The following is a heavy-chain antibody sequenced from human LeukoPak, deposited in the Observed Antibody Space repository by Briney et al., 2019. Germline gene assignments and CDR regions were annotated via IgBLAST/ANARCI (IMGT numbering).Heavy chain of an antibody. CDR2: ISGSGGST. D-gene: IGHD2-2*02. V-gene: IGHV3-23*01. CDR1: GFTFSSYA. CDR3: AKDPVKRYCSSTSCYMKDFDY. J-gene: IGHJ4*02. Sequence: PGGSLRFSCAASGFTFSSYAMSWVRQAPGKGLEWVSAISGSGGSTYYADSVKGRFTISRDNSKNTLYLQMNSLRAEDTAVYYCAKDPVKRYCSSTSCYMKDFDYWGQGTLVTVSS.